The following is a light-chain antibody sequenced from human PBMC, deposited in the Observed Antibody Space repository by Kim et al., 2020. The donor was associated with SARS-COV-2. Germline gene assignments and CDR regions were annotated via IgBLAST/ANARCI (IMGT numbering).Light chain of an antibody. Sequence: SPSVGATVRIVCRACPSIHKCLACYPQQPATAPKLLIYEASTLNSGVPSRFSGSGSTTEFTLPLSRLQPDDFASYYCQHYDSYPYTFGQGTKLEI. CDR1: PSIHKC. V-gene: IGKV1-5*02. J-gene: IGKJ2*01. CDR3: QHYDSYPYT. CDR2: EAS.